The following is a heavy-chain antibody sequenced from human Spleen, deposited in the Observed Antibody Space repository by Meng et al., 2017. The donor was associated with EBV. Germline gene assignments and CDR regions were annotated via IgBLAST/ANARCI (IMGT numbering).Heavy chain of an antibody. CDR3: ARDTEAPGTWFDY. CDR2: IHYGGST. V-gene: IGHV4-34*01. CDR1: GGSFSCYY. J-gene: IGHJ4*02. Sequence: QGQLPQWGAGLLKPSETLSLTCGIHGGSFSCYYWSWLRQPPGKGLEWIGEIHYGGSTKYNPSLESRATISGDTSKNQFSLILTSVTAADTAVYYCARDTEAPGTWFDYWGQGALVTVSS. D-gene: IGHD6-13*01.